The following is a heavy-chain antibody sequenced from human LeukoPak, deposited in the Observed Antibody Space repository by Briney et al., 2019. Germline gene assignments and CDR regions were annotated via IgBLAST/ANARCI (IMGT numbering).Heavy chain of an antibody. D-gene: IGHD6-19*01. CDR3: ARVGVGSGWYFDS. CDR2: ISSSSSYT. J-gene: IGHJ4*02. CDR1: GFTFSDYY. V-gene: IGHV3-11*06. Sequence: GGSLRLSCAASGFTFSDYYMSWIRQAPGKGLEWVSYISSSSSYTNYADSVKGRFTISRDNAKNSLYLQMNSLRAEDTAVYYCARVGVGSGWYFDSWGQGTLVTVSS.